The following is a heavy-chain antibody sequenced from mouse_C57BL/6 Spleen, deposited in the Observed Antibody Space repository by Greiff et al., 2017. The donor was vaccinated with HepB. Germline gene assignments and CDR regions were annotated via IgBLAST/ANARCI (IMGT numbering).Heavy chain of an antibody. CDR3: HYYGSSQVDFDY. CDR1: GYTFTDYN. J-gene: IGHJ2*01. D-gene: IGHD1-1*01. CDR2: INPNNGGT. V-gene: IGHV1-22*01. Sequence: EVKLMESGPELVKPGASVKMSCKASGYTFTDYNMHWVKQSHGKSLEWIGYINPNNGGTSYNQKFKGKATLTVNKSSSTAYMELRSLTSEDSAVYYCHYYGSSQVDFDYWGQGTTLTVSS.